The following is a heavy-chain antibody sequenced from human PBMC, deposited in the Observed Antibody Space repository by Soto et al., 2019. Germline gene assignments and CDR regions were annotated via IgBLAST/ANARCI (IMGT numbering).Heavy chain of an antibody. CDR1: GFTFSSYA. Sequence: PGGSLRLSCAASGFTFSSYAMHWVRQAPGKGLEWVAVISYDGSNKYYADSVKGRFTISRDNSKNTLYLQMNSLRAEDTAVYYCASDIAVAGIYWGQGTLVTVSS. CDR3: ASDIAVAGIY. D-gene: IGHD6-19*01. V-gene: IGHV3-30-3*01. CDR2: ISYDGSNK. J-gene: IGHJ4*02.